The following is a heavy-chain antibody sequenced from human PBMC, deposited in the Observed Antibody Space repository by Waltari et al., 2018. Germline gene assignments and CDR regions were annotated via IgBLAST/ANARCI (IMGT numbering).Heavy chain of an antibody. V-gene: IGHV3-15*01. CDR2: IRSKTDGGTT. Sequence: EVHLVESGGGLVMPGGSLRLSCAASEFTFSDAWMSWVRQAPGKGLEWVCRIRSKTDGGTTDYAATVKGRFTISRDESKNTLYLQMNSLKTEDTAVYYCTTHPPGPDYWGQGTLVTVSS. J-gene: IGHJ4*02. CDR3: TTHPPGPDY. CDR1: EFTFSDAW.